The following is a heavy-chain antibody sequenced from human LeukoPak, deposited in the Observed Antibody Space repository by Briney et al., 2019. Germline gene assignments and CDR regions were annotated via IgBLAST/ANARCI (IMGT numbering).Heavy chain of an antibody. J-gene: IGHJ6*02. Sequence: PSETLSLTCTVSGGSVSSGSYYWGRIRQPPGKGLEWIGSIYYSGSTYYNPSLKSRITMSVDTSKNQFSLKLSSVTAADTAVYYCARQAVKPYYYYGVDVWGQGTTVTVSS. D-gene: IGHD6-19*01. V-gene: IGHV4-39*01. CDR3: ARQAVKPYYYYGVDV. CDR1: GGSVSSGSYY. CDR2: IYYSGST.